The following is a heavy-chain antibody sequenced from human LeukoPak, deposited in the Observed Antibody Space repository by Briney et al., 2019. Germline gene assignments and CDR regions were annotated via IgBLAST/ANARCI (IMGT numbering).Heavy chain of an antibody. D-gene: IGHD3-22*01. CDR3: ASQTHYYDSSGYIASNY. Sequence: GGSLRLSCAASGFIFDDYGMSWVRQAPGKGLEWASGINWNGGSTGYADSVKGRFTISRDIAKNSLYLQMNSLRAEDTALYYCASQTHYYDSSGYIASNYWGQGTLVTVSS. CDR1: GFIFDDYG. V-gene: IGHV3-20*04. CDR2: INWNGGST. J-gene: IGHJ4*02.